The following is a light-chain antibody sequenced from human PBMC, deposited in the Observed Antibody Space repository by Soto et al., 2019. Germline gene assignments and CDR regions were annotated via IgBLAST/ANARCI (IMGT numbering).Light chain of an antibody. CDR1: SSDIGGYNF. CDR3: SSYTRSNTLV. V-gene: IGLV2-14*03. Sequence: QSVLTQPASVSGSPGQSITISCTGSSSDIGGYNFVAWYQQYPDTAPKLIIYDVSNRPSGLSNRFSGSKSGNTASLTISGLQAEDEADYYCSSYTRSNTLVFGSGTKLTVL. CDR2: DVS. J-gene: IGLJ1*01.